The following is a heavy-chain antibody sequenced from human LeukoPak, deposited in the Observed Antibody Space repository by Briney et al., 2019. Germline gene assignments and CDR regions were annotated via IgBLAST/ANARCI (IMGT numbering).Heavy chain of an antibody. D-gene: IGHD5-12*01. Sequence: GGSLRLSCAASGFNFIDYSMNWVRQAPGKGLEWISYIGISSGNTKYADSVKGRFTISRDKARNSLYLQMNSLRVEGTAVYYCARDHRYAFDNWGHGTLVTVSS. CDR1: GFNFIDYS. CDR2: IGISSGNT. J-gene: IGHJ4*01. CDR3: ARDHRYAFDN. V-gene: IGHV3-48*01.